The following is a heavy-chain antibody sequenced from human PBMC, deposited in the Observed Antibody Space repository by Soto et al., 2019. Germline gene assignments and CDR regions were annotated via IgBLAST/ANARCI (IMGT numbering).Heavy chain of an antibody. CDR2: IYYSGST. J-gene: IGHJ6*03. CDR3: ARAIGWNYGYMDV. D-gene: IGHD1-7*01. V-gene: IGHV4-59*01. CDR1: GGSISSYY. Sequence: ETLSLTCTVAGGSISSYYWSWIRQPPGKGLEWIGYIYYSGSTNYNPSLKSRVTISVDTSKNQFSLKLSSVTAADTAVYYCARAIGWNYGYMDVWGKGTTVTVSS.